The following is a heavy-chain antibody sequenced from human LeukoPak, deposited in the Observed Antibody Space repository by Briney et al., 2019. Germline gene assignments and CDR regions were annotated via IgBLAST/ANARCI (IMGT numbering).Heavy chain of an antibody. CDR2: IKQDGSEI. V-gene: IGHV3-7*01. CDR3: AHSGSYFDY. D-gene: IGHD1-26*01. J-gene: IGHJ4*02. CDR1: GFTFSSYW. Sequence: GGSLRLSCAASGFTFSSYWMSWGRQAPGKGLEWVANIKQDGSEIHYVDSVKGRFTISRDNAKNSLYLQMNSLRAEDTAVYFCAHSGSYFDYWGQGTLVTVSS.